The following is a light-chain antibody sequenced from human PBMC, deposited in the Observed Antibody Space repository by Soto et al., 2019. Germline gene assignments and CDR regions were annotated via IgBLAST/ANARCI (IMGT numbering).Light chain of an antibody. V-gene: IGKV1-5*03. CDR3: QQYNSYSYT. J-gene: IGKJ2*01. Sequence: DIQMTQSPSTLSASVGDRVTITCRASQSISSWLAWYQQKPGKAPKLLIYKASSLESGVPSRVSGSGSGTEFTLTISSLQPDDFATYCCQQYNSYSYTFGQGTKLEIK. CDR2: KAS. CDR1: QSISSW.